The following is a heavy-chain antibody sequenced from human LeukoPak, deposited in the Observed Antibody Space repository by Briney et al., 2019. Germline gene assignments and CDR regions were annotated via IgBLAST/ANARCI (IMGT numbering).Heavy chain of an antibody. Sequence: SETLSLTCTVSGGSISSGTYFWSWIRQPAGQGLEWVGRISTSGSTNYNPSLKSRVTISVDTSKNQLSLRLTSVTAADTAVYYRTRGWMAHGHWGQGTLVTVSS. CDR1: GGSISSGTYF. J-gene: IGHJ4*02. V-gene: IGHV4-61*02. CDR3: TRGWMAHGH. D-gene: IGHD5-12*01. CDR2: ISTSGST.